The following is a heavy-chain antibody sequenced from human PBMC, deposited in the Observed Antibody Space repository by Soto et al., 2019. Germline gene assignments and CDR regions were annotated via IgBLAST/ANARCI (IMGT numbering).Heavy chain of an antibody. CDR2: IRSKAYGGTT. CDR3: TKVRADYYDGSGPNY. CDR1: GFTFGDYA. V-gene: IGHV3-49*03. J-gene: IGHJ4*02. D-gene: IGHD3-22*01. Sequence: EVQLVESGGGLVQPGRSLRLSCTASGFTFGDYAMSWFRQAPGKGLEWVGFIRSKAYGGTTEYAASVKGRFTIPRDDSKSIAYLQMNSLKTEDTAVYYCTKVRADYYDGSGPNYWGQGTLVTVSS.